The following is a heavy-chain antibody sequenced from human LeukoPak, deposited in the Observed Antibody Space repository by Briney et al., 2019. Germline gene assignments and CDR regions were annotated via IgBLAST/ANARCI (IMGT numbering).Heavy chain of an antibody. CDR1: GGSFSGYY. CDR3: ARGRRVVVAATSYYYYGMDV. D-gene: IGHD2-15*01. Sequence: SETLSLTCAVYGGSFSGYYWSWIRQPPGKGLEWIGEINHSGGTNYNPSLKSRVTISVDTSKNQFSLKLSSVTAADTAVYYCARGRRVVVAATSYYYYGMDVWGQGATVTVSS. V-gene: IGHV4-34*01. J-gene: IGHJ6*02. CDR2: INHSGGT.